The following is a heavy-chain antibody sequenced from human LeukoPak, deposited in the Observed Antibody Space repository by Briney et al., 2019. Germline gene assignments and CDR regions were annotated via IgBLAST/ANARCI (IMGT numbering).Heavy chain of an antibody. J-gene: IGHJ5*02. D-gene: IGHD2-2*01. CDR2: IIPIFGTA. CDR1: GGTFSSYA. V-gene: IGHV1-69*13. Sequence: ASVKVSCKASGGTFSSYAISWVRQAPGQGLEWMGGIIPIFGTANYAQKFQGRVTITADESTSTAYMELSSLRSEDTAVYYCARVGGCSSTSCYEGCFDPWGQGTLVTVSS. CDR3: ARVGGCSSTSCYEGCFDP.